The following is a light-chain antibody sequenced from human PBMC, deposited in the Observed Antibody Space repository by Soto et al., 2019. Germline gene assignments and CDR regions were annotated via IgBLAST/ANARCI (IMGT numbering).Light chain of an antibody. J-gene: IGLJ1*01. Sequence: QSVLTQPASVSGSPGQSITISCTGTSSDVGSYNLVSWYQQHPGKAPKLMIYEVSKRPSGVSNRFSGSKSGNTASLTISGLQAEDEADYYCCSHAGSSTRLGFGPGTKVTVL. V-gene: IGLV2-23*02. CDR1: SSDVGSYNL. CDR2: EVS. CDR3: CSHAGSSTRLG.